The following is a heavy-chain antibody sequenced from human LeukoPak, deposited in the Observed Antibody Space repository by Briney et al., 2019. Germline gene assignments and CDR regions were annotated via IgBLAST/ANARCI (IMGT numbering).Heavy chain of an antibody. V-gene: IGHV4-31*03. J-gene: IGHJ4*02. Sequence: SQTLSLTCTVSGGSISSGGYYWSWIRQHPGKGLEWIGYIYYSGSTYYNSSLKSRVTISVDTSKNQFSLKLSSVTAADTAVYYCARVDTEYYDILTGYYTGFFDYWGQGTLVTVSS. CDR3: ARVDTEYYDILTGYYTGFFDY. CDR2: IYYSGST. CDR1: GGSISSGGYY. D-gene: IGHD3-9*01.